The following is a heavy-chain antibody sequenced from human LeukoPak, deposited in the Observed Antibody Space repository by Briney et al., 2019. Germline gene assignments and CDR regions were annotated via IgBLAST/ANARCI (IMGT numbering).Heavy chain of an antibody. CDR3: GRDRAYAFDN. CDR2: INIISSEI. D-gene: IGHD3-10*01. J-gene: IGHJ3*02. Sequence: GGSLRLSCAASGFTFSSYSMNWVRQAPGKGLEWVSYINIISSEIYYGDSVKGRVTISTDNAKNSVYLLMNSLRDEDTALYYCGRDRAYAFDNWGQGTMVTVSS. CDR1: GFTFSSYS. V-gene: IGHV3-48*02.